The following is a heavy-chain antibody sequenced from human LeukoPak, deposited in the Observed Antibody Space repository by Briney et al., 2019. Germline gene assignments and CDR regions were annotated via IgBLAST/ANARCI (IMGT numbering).Heavy chain of an antibody. CDR3: ARVVTMPPFYSYYGMDV. V-gene: IGHV4-59*01. CDR1: GGSIRSYY. CDR2: IYYSGST. D-gene: IGHD3-10*01. Sequence: PSETLSLTCTVSGGSIRSYYWSWIRQPPGKGLEWIGYIYYSGSTNYNPSLKSRVTISVDTSKNQFSLKLSSVTAADTAVYYCARVVTMPPFYSYYGMDVWGQGTTVTVSS. J-gene: IGHJ6*02.